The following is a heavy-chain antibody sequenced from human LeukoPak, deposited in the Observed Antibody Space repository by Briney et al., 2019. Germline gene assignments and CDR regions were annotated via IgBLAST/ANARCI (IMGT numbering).Heavy chain of an antibody. CDR1: GFTFSDYY. D-gene: IGHD5-18*01. CDR3: ARIPSYTYGYFIDY. J-gene: IGHJ4*02. CDR2: ISSSGSAM. V-gene: IGHV3-11*04. Sequence: GGSLRLSCAASGFTFSDYYMSWIRQAPGKGLEWVSYISSSGSAMYYADSVKGRFTISRDNAKNSLYLQMNSLRAEDTAVYYCARIPSYTYGYFIDYWGQGTLVTVSS.